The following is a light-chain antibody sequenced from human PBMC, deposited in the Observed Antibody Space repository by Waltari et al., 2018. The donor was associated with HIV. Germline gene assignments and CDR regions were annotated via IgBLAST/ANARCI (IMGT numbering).Light chain of an antibody. CDR2: DAF. CDR1: QSVSSY. V-gene: IGKV3-11*01. Sequence: EIVLTQSPATLSLSPGERATLSCRASQSVSSYLAWYQQKPGQAPRLLIYDAFNRATGIPARFSGSGSGTDFTLTISSLEPEDFAVYYCQQRSNWPFGQGTRLEIK. CDR3: QQRSNWP. J-gene: IGKJ5*01.